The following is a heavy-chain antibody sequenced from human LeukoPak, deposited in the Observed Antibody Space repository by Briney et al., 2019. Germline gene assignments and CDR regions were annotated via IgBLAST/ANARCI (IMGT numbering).Heavy chain of an antibody. CDR2: IYYSGST. CDR3: ARVLKEKWPAHFDY. V-gene: IGHV4-31*03. Sequence: SETLSLTCTVSGGSISSGGYYWSWIRQHPGKGLEWIGYIYYSGSTYYNPSLKSRVTISVDTSKNQFSLKLSSVTAADTAVYYCARVLKEKWPAHFDYWGQGTLVTVSS. D-gene: IGHD5-12*01. J-gene: IGHJ4*02. CDR1: GGSISSGGYY.